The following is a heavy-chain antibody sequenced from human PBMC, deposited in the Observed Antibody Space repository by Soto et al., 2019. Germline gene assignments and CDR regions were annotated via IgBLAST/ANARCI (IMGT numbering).Heavy chain of an antibody. CDR1: GFTFSNYA. CDR3: AKDAVPYNGKWDWLDP. D-gene: IGHD1-20*01. Sequence: EVQLLESGGALVQPGGSLRLSCAASGFTFSNYAMSWVRQAPGKGPEWVSSIGGDGATNYADSVKGRFTISRDNSKNTLYLQLNGLRVEDTALYYCAKDAVPYNGKWDWLDPWGQGTLVTVSS. CDR2: IGGDGAT. J-gene: IGHJ5*02. V-gene: IGHV3-23*01.